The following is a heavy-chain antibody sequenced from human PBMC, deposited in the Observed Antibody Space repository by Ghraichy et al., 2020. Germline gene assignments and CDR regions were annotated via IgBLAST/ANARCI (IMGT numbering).Heavy chain of an antibody. CDR3: ARERYYYGTDV. CDR2: IDTSGDPK. V-gene: IGHV3-11*01. D-gene: IGHD3-9*01. Sequence: GGSLRLSCADSGFAFSDYYMSWIRQVPGKGLEWFAYIDTSGDPKYYADSVKGRFTISRDNAKNTLYLEMNSLRDEDTAVYFCARERYYYGTDVWGQGTAVIVSS. CDR1: GFAFSDYY. J-gene: IGHJ6*02.